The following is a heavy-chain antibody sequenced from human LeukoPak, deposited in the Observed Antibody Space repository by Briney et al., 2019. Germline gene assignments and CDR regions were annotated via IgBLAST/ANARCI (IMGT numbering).Heavy chain of an antibody. CDR1: GYTFTSYG. CDR2: ISAYNGNT. V-gene: IGHV1-18*01. J-gene: IGHJ4*02. D-gene: IGHD3-10*01. CDR3: AGPRMVRGVIAPYFDY. Sequence: ASVKVSCKASGYTFTSYGISWVRQAPGQGLEWMGWISAYNGNTNYAQKLQGRVTMTTDTSTSTAYMELRSLRSDDTAVYYCAGPRMVRGVIAPYFDYWGQGTMVTVSS.